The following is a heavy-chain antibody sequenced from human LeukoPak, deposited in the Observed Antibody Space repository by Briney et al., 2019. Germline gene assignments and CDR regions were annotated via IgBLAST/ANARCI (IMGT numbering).Heavy chain of an antibody. CDR1: GFTFDDYA. D-gene: IGHD3-22*01. V-gene: IGHV3-9*01. CDR2: ISWNSGSI. J-gene: IGHJ3*02. CDR3: AKESLFDSNFDSAFDI. Sequence: GGSLRLSCAASGFTFDDYAMHCVRQAPGKGLEWVSGISWNSGSIGYADSVKGRFTISRDNAKNSLYLQMNSLRAEDTALYYCAKESLFDSNFDSAFDIWGQGTMVTVSS.